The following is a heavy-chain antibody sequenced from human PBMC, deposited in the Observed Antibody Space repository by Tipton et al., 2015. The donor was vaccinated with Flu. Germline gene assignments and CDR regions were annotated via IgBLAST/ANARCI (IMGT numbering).Heavy chain of an antibody. CDR3: ARSYNSGAGSYYGY. D-gene: IGHD3-10*01. CDR1: RGSIRNSY. V-gene: IGHV4-59*08. J-gene: IGHJ4*02. CDR2: TYFTGST. Sequence: TLSLTCTVSRGSIRNSYWSWIRLPPGKGLEWIGYTYFTGSTKYSSSLKSRVTISVDTSKNQFSLKLSSVTAADTAVYYCARSYNSGAGSYYGYWGQGTLVTVSS.